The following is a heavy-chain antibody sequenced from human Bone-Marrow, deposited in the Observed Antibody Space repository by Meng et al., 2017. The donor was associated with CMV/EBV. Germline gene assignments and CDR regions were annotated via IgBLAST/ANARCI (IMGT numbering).Heavy chain of an antibody. J-gene: IGHJ6*02. CDR1: GGTFSSYA. Sequence: SVKVSCKASGGTFSSYAISWVRQAPGQGLEWMGRIIPILGIANYAQKFQGRVTITTDESTSTAYMELSSLRSEDTAVYYCARGDVVPAAMSYYYYYGMDVWGQGTTVTVSS. D-gene: IGHD2-2*01. CDR3: ARGDVVPAAMSYYYYYGMDV. V-gene: IGHV1-69*04. CDR2: IIPILGIA.